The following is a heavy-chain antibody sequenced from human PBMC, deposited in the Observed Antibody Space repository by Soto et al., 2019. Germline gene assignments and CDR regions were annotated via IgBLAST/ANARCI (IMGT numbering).Heavy chain of an antibody. CDR3: AHTHYYGSGCYYRP. Sequence: QITLKESGPTLVKPTQTLTLTCTFSGFSLSTSGVGVGWIRQPPGKALEWLALIYWDDDKRYSPSLKSRLTIDNDTSKNQVVLTLTNVAPVDTATYYCAHTHYYGSGCYYRPWGQGTLVTVSS. J-gene: IGHJ5*02. D-gene: IGHD3-10*01. V-gene: IGHV2-5*02. CDR1: GFSLSTSGVG. CDR2: IYWDDDK.